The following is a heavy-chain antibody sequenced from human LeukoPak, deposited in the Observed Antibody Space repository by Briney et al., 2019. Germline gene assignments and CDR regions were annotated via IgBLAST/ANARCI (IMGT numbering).Heavy chain of an antibody. V-gene: IGHV3-48*03. CDR3: ARGSARGTYLYYFDY. J-gene: IGHJ4*02. CDR2: ISSSANAV. Sequence: GGSLRLSCAASGFSLINYEMNRVRQAPGKGLEWVSYISSSANAVYYADSVQGRFSISRDSAKKSLYLQMNSLRAEDTAVYYCARGSARGTYLYYFDYWGQGTLVTVSS. CDR1: GFSLINYE.